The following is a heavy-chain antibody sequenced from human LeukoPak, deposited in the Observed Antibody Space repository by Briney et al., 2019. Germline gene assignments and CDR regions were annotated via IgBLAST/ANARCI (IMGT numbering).Heavy chain of an antibody. CDR3: ARDIVVVPAALILHYYYYGMDV. J-gene: IGHJ6*02. CDR2: ISSSGSTI. D-gene: IGHD2-2*01. V-gene: IGHV3-48*03. Sequence: GGSLRLSCAASGFTFSSYEMNWVRQAPGKGLEWVSYISSSGSTIYFADSVKGRFTISRDNAKNSLYLQMNSLRAEDTAVYYCARDIVVVPAALILHYYYYGMDVWGQGTTVTVSS. CDR1: GFTFSSYE.